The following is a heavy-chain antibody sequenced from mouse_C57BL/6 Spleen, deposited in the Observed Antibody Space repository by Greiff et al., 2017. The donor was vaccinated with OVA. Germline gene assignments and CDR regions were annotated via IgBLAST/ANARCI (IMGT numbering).Heavy chain of an antibody. J-gene: IGHJ2*01. CDR1: GYTFTDYE. CDR2: IDPETGGT. Sequence: QVQLQQSGAELVRPGASVTLSCKASGYTFTDYEMHWVKQTPVHGLEWIGAIDPETGGTAYNQKFKGKAILTADKSSSTAYMELRSLTSEDSAVYYCTRSDGNPYFDYWGQGTTLTVSS. D-gene: IGHD2-1*01. CDR3: TRSDGNPYFDY. V-gene: IGHV1-15*01.